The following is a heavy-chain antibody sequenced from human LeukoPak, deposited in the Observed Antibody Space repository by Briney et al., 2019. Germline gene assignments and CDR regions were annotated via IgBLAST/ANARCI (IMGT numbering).Heavy chain of an antibody. CDR3: ARAWSKAHYFDY. V-gene: IGHV3-20*04. D-gene: IGHD3-3*01. CDR1: GFTFDDYG. Sequence: GGSLRLSCEVSGFTFDDYGMSWVRQAPGKGLEWVSGINWNGGSTGYADSVKGRFTISRDNAKNSLYLQMNSLRAEDTALYYCARAWSKAHYFDYWGQGTLVTVSS. J-gene: IGHJ4*02. CDR2: INWNGGST.